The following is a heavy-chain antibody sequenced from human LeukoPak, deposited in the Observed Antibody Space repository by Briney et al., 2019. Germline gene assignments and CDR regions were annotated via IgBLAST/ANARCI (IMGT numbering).Heavy chain of an antibody. CDR1: GDSVSSNSGV. CDR2: TYYRSKWYN. Sequence: SQTLSLTCAISGDSVSSNSGVWNWIRQSPSRGLEWLGRTYYRSKWYNDYAPSVKSRITIDPGTSKNQFSLQLNSVTPEDTAVYYCARGWELWNWGQGTLVTVSS. CDR3: ARGWELWN. J-gene: IGHJ4*02. V-gene: IGHV6-1*01. D-gene: IGHD1-26*01.